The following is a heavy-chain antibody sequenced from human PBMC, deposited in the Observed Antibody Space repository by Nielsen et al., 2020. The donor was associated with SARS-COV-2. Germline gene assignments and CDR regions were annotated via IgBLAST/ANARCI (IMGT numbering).Heavy chain of an antibody. CDR1: GYTFTSYG. J-gene: IGHJ6*02. CDR2: ISAYNGNT. CDR3: ARGDYDILTGYSILYYYYGMDV. V-gene: IGHV1-18*01. Sequence: ASVKVSCKASGYTFTSYGISWVRQAPGQGLEWMGWISAYNGNTNYAQKLQGRVTMTTDTSTSTAYMELRSLRSDDTAVYYCARGDYDILTGYSILYYYYGMDVWGQGTTVTVSS. D-gene: IGHD3-9*01.